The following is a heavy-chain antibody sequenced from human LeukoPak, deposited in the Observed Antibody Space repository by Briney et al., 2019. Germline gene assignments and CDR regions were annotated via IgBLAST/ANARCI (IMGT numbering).Heavy chain of an antibody. V-gene: IGHV3-21*01. CDR1: GFTFSSYS. J-gene: IGHJ6*03. CDR2: ISSSSSYI. Sequence: GGSLRLSCAASGFTFSSYSMNWVRQAPGKGLEWVSSISSSSSYIYYADSVKGRFTISRDNAKNSLYLQMNSLRAEDTAVYYCAREHIPTYYDILTGFRGVYYYYYMDVWGKGTTVTVSS. CDR3: AREHIPTYYDILTGFRGVYYYYYMDV. D-gene: IGHD3-9*01.